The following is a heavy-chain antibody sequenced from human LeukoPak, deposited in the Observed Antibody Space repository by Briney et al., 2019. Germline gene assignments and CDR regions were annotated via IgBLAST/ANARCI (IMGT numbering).Heavy chain of an antibody. CDR2: IYYSGST. CDR3: ARSGDSNDWYFDL. D-gene: IGHD3-10*01. J-gene: IGHJ2*01. Sequence: PSETLSLTCTVSGCTISSSSYYWGWIRQPPGKGLEWIGSIYYSGSTYYNPALESRVTISVDTSKNQSSLKLSSVTAADTAVYYCARSGDSNDWYFDLWGRGTLVTVSS. V-gene: IGHV4-39*01. CDR1: GCTISSSSYY.